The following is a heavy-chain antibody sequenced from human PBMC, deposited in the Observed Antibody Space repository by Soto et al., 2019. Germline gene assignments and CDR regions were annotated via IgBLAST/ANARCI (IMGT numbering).Heavy chain of an antibody. CDR3: ARTSYDSSGTAADP. J-gene: IGHJ5*02. V-gene: IGHV4-31*03. CDR1: GGSISSGNYY. D-gene: IGHD3-22*01. Sequence: QVQLQESGPGLVKPSQTLSLTCTVSGGSISSGNYYWSWIRQHPGKGLEWIGYIFYSGSTYYNPSLKSRVTIXVXTXXNQFSLKLSSVTAADTAVYYCARTSYDSSGTAADPWGQGTLVTVSS. CDR2: IFYSGST.